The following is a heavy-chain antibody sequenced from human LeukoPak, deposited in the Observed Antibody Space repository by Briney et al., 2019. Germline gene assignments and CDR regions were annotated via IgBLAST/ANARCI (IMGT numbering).Heavy chain of an antibody. V-gene: IGHV3-23*01. CDR2: ISGSGGST. J-gene: IGHJ4*02. CDR1: GLTFSSYA. Sequence: PGGSLRLSCAASGLTFSSYAMSWVRQAPGKGLEWVSAISGSGGSTYYADSVKGRFTISRDNSKNTLYLQMNSLRAEDTAVYYCAKDKGIAVAGGVWGFDYWGQGTLVTVSS. CDR3: AKDKGIAVAGGVWGFDY. D-gene: IGHD6-19*01.